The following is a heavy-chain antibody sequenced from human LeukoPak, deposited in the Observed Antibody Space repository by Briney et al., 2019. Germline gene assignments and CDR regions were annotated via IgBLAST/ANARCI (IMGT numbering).Heavy chain of an antibody. D-gene: IGHD3-10*01. J-gene: IGHJ4*02. V-gene: IGHV7-4-1*02. CDR1: GYTFTSYA. CDR3: ARRSVIYGSGSWFGY. Sequence: GASVKVSCKASGYTFTSYAMNWVRQAPGQGLEWMGWINTNTGNPTYAQGSTGRFAFSLDTSVSTAYLQISSLKAEDTAVYYCARRSVIYGSGSWFGYWGQGTLVTVSS. CDR2: INTNTGNP.